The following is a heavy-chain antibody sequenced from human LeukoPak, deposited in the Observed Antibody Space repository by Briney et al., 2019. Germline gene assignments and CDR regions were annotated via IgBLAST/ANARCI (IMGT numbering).Heavy chain of an antibody. CDR1: GFSIGTYY. J-gene: IGHJ4*02. CDR2: ISDSGGST. V-gene: IGHV3-23*01. Sequence: PGGSLRLSCAASGFSIGTYYMSWVRQAPGKGLQWVSGISDSGGSTYYADSVKGRFTISRDNSKNTLYLQMNSLRAEDTAVYYCAKSPGSSGWFFDYWGQGTLVTVSS. D-gene: IGHD6-19*01. CDR3: AKSPGSSGWFFDY.